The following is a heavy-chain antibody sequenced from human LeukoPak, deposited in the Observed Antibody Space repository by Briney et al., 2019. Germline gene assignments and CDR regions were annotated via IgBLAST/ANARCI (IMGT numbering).Heavy chain of an antibody. CDR1: GFTFDDYA. J-gene: IGHJ3*02. D-gene: IGHD6-13*01. V-gene: IGHV3-9*03. Sequence: GGSLRLSCAASGFTFDDYAMHWVRQAPGKGLEWVSGISWNSGSIGYTDSVKGRFTISRDNAKNSLYLQMNSLRAEDMALYYCAKDIAAAGPGHDAFDIWGQGTMVTVSS. CDR2: ISWNSGSI. CDR3: AKDIAAAGPGHDAFDI.